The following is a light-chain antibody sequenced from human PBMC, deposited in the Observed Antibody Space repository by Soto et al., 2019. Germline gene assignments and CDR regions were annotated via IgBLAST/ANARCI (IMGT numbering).Light chain of an antibody. J-gene: IGKJ3*01. CDR3: QQLQRTPFT. CDR1: QDISRY. Sequence: QLTQSPSSLSASVGDRVTITCRASQDISRYLAWYQQKAGKAPKLLIYCTSTLQSGVPSRFSAFGSGTEFTLTISSLQPEDFATYHCQQLQRTPFTFGPGTTVDV. V-gene: IGKV1-9*01. CDR2: CTS.